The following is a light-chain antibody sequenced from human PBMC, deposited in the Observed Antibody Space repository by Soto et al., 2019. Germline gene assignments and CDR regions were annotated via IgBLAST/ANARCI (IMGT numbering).Light chain of an antibody. J-gene: IGKJ1*01. CDR3: QQYNNWPWT. V-gene: IGKV3-15*01. CDR1: QSISGT. CDR2: GAS. Sequence: EIVLTQSPGTLSLSPGETATPSCRASQSISGTLAWYQQKPGQAPRLLIYGASTRATSFPARFSGSGSGTDFTLTISSLQSEDFAVYYCQQYNNWPWTFGQGTKVAIK.